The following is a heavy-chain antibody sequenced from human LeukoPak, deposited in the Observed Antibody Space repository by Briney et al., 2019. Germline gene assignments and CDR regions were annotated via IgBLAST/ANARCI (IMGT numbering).Heavy chain of an antibody. CDR3: ARDSRPIFEWQPLGGDY. CDR2: INPNNGGT. V-gene: IGHV1-2*02. Sequence: ASAKVSCKASGYTFTGYYMHWVRQAPGQGLEWMGWINPNNGGTNYAQKFQGRVTMTRDTSISTAYMELSRLRSDDTAVYYCARDSRPIFEWQPLGGDYWGQGTLVTVSS. J-gene: IGHJ4*02. CDR1: GYTFTGYY. D-gene: IGHD3-3*01.